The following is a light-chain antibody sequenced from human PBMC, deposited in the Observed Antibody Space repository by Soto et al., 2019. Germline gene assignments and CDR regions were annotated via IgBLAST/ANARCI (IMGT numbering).Light chain of an antibody. CDR2: AAS. V-gene: IGKV1-9*01. J-gene: IGKJ4*01. CDR3: QQLNSYPRLT. CDR1: QGISSY. Sequence: DIQLTQYTSFLSASVGDRVTITCRASQGISSYLAWYQQKPGKAPKLLIYAASTLRSGVPSRFSGSGSGTEFTLTISSLQPEDVATYYCQQLNSYPRLTFGGGTKVEMK.